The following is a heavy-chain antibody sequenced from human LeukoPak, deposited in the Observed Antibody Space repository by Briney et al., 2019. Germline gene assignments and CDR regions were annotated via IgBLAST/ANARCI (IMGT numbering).Heavy chain of an antibody. CDR2: TYYRSKWSH. J-gene: IGHJ6*02. D-gene: IGHD1-26*01. CDR1: GDSVSSNSAA. V-gene: IGHV6-1*01. Sequence: SQTLSLTCAISGDSVSSNSAAWNWIRQSPSRGLEWLGRTYYRSKWSHDYAVSVKSRITINPDTSKNQFSLHLYSVTPEDTAVYYCARLGSYSYYYGMDVWGQGTTVTVSS. CDR3: ARLGSYSYYYGMDV.